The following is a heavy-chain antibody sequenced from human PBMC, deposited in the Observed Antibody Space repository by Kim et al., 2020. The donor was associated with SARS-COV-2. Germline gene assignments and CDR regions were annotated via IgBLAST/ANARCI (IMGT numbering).Heavy chain of an antibody. D-gene: IGHD6-19*01. Sequence: YNPALKSRVPMSVDTSKNQFSLKRSSVTAADTAVYYCARSPAVAAPFDYWGQGTLVTVSS. CDR3: ARSPAVAAPFDY. J-gene: IGHJ4*02. V-gene: IGHV4-4*07.